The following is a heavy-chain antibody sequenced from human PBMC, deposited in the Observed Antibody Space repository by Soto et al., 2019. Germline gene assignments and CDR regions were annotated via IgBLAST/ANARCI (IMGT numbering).Heavy chain of an antibody. CDR2: IYYSGST. J-gene: IGHJ4*02. V-gene: IGHV4-31*03. Sequence: QVQLQESGPGLVKPSQTLSLTCTVSGGSISSGGYYWSWIRQHPGKGLEWIGYIYYSGSTYYNPSLKCRVTISVDTSKKQSPLKISSVTAADTAVYYCAVAVPARFDYWGQRTLATVSS. CDR3: AVAVPARFDY. CDR1: GGSISSGGYY. D-gene: IGHD2-2*01.